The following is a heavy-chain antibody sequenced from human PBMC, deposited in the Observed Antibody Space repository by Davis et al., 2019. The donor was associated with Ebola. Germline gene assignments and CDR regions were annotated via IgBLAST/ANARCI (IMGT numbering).Heavy chain of an antibody. CDR1: GFTFSSYS. Sequence: PGGSLRLSCAASGFTFSSYSMNWVRQAPGKGLEWVSYISSSSSTIYYADSVKGRFTISRDNAKNSLYLQMNSLRDEDTAVYYCASGSTRVWTTNDVFDIWGQGTMVTVSS. D-gene: IGHD6-13*01. CDR3: ASGSTRVWTTNDVFDI. CDR2: ISSSSSTI. V-gene: IGHV3-48*02. J-gene: IGHJ3*02.